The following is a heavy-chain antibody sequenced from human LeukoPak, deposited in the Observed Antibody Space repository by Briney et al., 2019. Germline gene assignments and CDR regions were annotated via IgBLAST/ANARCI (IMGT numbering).Heavy chain of an antibody. CDR2: ISGSSSYI. CDR3: VGEQLPRY. D-gene: IGHD5-18*01. Sequence: GGTLRLSCAASGFTFSKYGMSWVRQAPGKGLEWVSSISGSSSYIYYADSVKGRFSISRDNAKNSLYLQMNSLRAEDTAVYYCVGEQLPRYWGQGTLVTVSS. V-gene: IGHV3-21*01. CDR1: GFTFSKYG. J-gene: IGHJ4*02.